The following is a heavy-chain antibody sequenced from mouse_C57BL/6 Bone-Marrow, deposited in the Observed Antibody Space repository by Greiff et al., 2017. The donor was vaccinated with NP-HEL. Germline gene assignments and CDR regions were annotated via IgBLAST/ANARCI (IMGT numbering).Heavy chain of an antibody. D-gene: IGHD1-1*01. J-gene: IGHJ2*01. CDR1: GYSFTSYY. CDR2: IYPGSGNT. CDR3: ASLYYYGSRYYFDY. V-gene: IGHV1-66*01. Sequence: VQLQQSGPELVKPGASVKISCKASGYSFTSYYIHWVKQRPGQGLEWIGWIYPGSGNTKYNEKFKGKATLTADTSSSTAYMQLSSLTSEDSAVYYCASLYYYGSRYYFDYWGQGTTLTVSS.